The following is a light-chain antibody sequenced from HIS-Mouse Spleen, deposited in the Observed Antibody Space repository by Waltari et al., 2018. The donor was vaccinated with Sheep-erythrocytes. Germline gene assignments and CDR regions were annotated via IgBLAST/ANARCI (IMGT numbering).Light chain of an antibody. V-gene: IGLV2-8*01. Sequence: QSALTQPPSASGSPGPSVTIPCPGTRRDVAGFNYVSWDQQHPGKAPKLMIYEVSKRPSGVPDRFSGSKSGNTASLTVSGLQAEDEADYYCSSYAGSNNYVFGTGTKVTVL. CDR2: EVS. CDR3: SSYAGSNNYV. J-gene: IGLJ1*01. CDR1: RRDVAGFNY.